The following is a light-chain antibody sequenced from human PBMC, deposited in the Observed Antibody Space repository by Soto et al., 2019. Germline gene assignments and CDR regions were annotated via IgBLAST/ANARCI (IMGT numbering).Light chain of an antibody. CDR1: TSDAFGYNY. CDR2: DVS. J-gene: IGLJ3*02. Sequence: QSALTQPASVSGSPGQSITISCTGTTSDAFGYNYVSWYQQHPGKAPKLMIYDVSHRPSGVSNRFSGSRSGNTASLTISGLLAEDEATYFCSTYTARSIAWVFGAGTKLTVL. V-gene: IGLV2-14*01. CDR3: STYTARSIAWV.